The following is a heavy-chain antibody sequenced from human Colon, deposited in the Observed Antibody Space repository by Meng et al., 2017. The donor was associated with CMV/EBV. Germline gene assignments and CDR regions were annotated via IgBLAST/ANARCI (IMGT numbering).Heavy chain of an antibody. CDR1: GYTFSSYG. CDR2: ISIYNGDT. CDR3: ARDLGLIVVVVPFDY. Sequence: ASVKVSCKASGYTFSSYGISWVRQAPGQGLEWMGWISIYNGDTKYAQKLQGRVTMTTDTSTSTAYMELWSLRSDDTAVYFCARDLGLIVVVVPFDYWGQGTLVTVSS. V-gene: IGHV1-18*01. D-gene: IGHD2-15*01. J-gene: IGHJ4*02.